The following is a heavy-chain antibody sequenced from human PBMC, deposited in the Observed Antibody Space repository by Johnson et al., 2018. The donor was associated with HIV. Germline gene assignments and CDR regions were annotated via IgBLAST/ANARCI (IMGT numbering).Heavy chain of an antibody. D-gene: IGHD6-13*01. Sequence: QVHLVESGGGFVQPGGSLRLSRAASRFTFSHYYMSWIRQAPGKGLEWVSYISNTGSSVYHVDSVKGRFTISRDNAKNSLYLQMNSLRAEDTAVYYCARARDRRSRRDAFDIWGQGTMVTVSS. V-gene: IGHV3-11*04. CDR2: ISNTGSSV. CDR1: RFTFSHYY. CDR3: ARARDRRSRRDAFDI. J-gene: IGHJ3*02.